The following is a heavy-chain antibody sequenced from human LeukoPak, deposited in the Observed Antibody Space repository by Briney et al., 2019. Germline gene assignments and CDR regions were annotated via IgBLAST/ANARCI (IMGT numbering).Heavy chain of an antibody. J-gene: IGHJ5*02. D-gene: IGHD2-21*02. V-gene: IGHV4-4*02. Sequence: SETLSLTCAVSGGSISSSNWWSWVRQPPGKGLEWIGEINHSGSTNYNPSLKSRVTISVDTSKNQFSLKLSSVTAADTAVYYCARQQLYRWWLRLSGWFDPWGQGTLVTVSS. CDR2: INHSGST. CDR3: ARQQLYRWWLRLSGWFDP. CDR1: GGSISSSNW.